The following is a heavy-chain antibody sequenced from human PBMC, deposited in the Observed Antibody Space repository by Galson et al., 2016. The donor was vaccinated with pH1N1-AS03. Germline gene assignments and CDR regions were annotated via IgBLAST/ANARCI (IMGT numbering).Heavy chain of an antibody. CDR1: AYIFGNYW. V-gene: IGHV5-51*01. J-gene: IGHJ5*01. CDR3: ARRVSLTGREFYS. Sequence: QSGAEVKKPGESLKISCRASAYIFGNYWFAWVRQMPGKGLEWMGIMYPANSDIRYSPSFQGQVTISADTSINTVFLEWNSLRASDTAIYYCARRVSLTGREFYSWGRGTQVTVSS. D-gene: IGHD3-9*01. CDR2: MYPANSDI.